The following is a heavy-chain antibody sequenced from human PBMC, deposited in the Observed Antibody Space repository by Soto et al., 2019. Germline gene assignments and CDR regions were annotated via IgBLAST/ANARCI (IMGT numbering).Heavy chain of an antibody. Sequence: SVKVSCKASGYTFTSNRIGCVRQAPGQGLKWRVCINVYNGNTKYAQQLQCRVTLTTDTSTSTAYMDWRSLTPDVTAVYHSGRISSACRRWLRDYWG. D-gene: IGHD3-22*01. J-gene: IGHJ4*01. CDR3: GRISSACRRWLRDY. V-gene: IGHV1-18*04. CDR2: INVYNGNT. CDR1: GYTFTSNR.